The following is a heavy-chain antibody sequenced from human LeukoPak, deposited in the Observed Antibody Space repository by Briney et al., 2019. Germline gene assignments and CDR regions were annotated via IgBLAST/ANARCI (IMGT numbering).Heavy chain of an antibody. J-gene: IGHJ4*02. CDR1: GGSFSGYY. V-gene: IGHV4-34*01. CDR2: INHSGST. D-gene: IGHD2-15*01. Sequence: PSETLSLTCADYGGSFSGYYWSWIRQPPGKGLEWIGEINHSGSTNYNPSLKSRVTISVDTSKNQFSLKLSSVTAADTAVYYCASTVLGYCSGGSCPYFDYWGQGTLVTVSS. CDR3: ASTVLGYCSGGSCPYFDY.